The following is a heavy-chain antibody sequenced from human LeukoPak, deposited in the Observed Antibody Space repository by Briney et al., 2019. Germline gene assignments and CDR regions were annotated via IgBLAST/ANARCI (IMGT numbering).Heavy chain of an antibody. J-gene: IGHJ3*02. CDR2: INPNSGGT. CDR1: GDTFTSYY. Sequence: ASVKVSCKASGDTFTSYYMHWVRQAPGQGREWRGGINPNSGGTNYAQKCQGRVTITRDTSIRTDYMDLSRLTSDDTAVYYCAGPYSGNTDGAFDIWGQGTMVTVSS. V-gene: IGHV1-2*02. D-gene: IGHD1-26*01. CDR3: AGPYSGNTDGAFDI.